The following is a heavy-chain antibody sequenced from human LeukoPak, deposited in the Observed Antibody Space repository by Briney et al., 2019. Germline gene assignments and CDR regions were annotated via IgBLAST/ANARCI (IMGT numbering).Heavy chain of an antibody. D-gene: IGHD3-3*01. CDR2: IYYSGST. Sequence: SETLSLTCTVSGGSISSSSYYWGWIRQPPGKGLEWIGSIYYSGSTYYNPSLKSRVTISVDTSKNQFSLRLSSVTAADTAVYYCARGPGTYHDFWSGYPHWGQGTLVTVSS. CDR3: ARGPGTYHDFWSGYPH. J-gene: IGHJ4*02. V-gene: IGHV4-39*07. CDR1: GGSISSSSYY.